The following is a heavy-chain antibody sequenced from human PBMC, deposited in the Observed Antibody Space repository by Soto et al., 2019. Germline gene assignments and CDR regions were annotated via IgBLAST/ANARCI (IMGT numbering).Heavy chain of an antibody. CDR2: ISSSSSTI. J-gene: IGHJ3*02. V-gene: IGHV3-48*01. CDR3: ARGYDFWSGYYRAFDI. CDR1: GFTFSSYS. D-gene: IGHD3-3*01. Sequence: GGSLRLSCAASGFTFSSYSMNWVRQAPGKGLEWVSYISSSSSTIYYADSVKGRFTISRDNAKNSLYLQMNSLRAEDTAVYYCARGYDFWSGYYRAFDIWGQGTMVTVSS.